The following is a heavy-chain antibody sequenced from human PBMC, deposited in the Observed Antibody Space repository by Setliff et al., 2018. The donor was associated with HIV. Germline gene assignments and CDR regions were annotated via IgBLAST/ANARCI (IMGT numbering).Heavy chain of an antibody. CDR2: ISAYNGNT. D-gene: IGHD5-12*01. J-gene: IGHJ6*04. V-gene: IGHV1-18*01. CDR3: ARGYTGYDSLHY. Sequence: ASVKVSCKASGYTFTGYDISWVRQAPGQGLEWMGWISAYNGNTNYAQKLQGRVTMTTDTSTSTAYMELRSLISDDTAVYYCARGYTGYDSLHYWGKGTTVTVSS. CDR1: GYTFTGYD.